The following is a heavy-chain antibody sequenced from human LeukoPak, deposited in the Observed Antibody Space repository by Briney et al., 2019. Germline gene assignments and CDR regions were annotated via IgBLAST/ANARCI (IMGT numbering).Heavy chain of an antibody. D-gene: IGHD2-2*01. V-gene: IGHV3-23*01. CDR1: GFTFSSYA. CDR3: AKDRYCSSTSCYLNWFDP. J-gene: IGHJ5*02. CDR2: ISGSGGST. Sequence: PGGSLRLSCAASGFTFSSYAMSWARQAPGKGLEWVSAISGSGGSTYYADSVKGRFTISRDNSKNTLYLQMNSLRAEDTAVYYCAKDRYCSSTSCYLNWFDPWGQGTLVTVSS.